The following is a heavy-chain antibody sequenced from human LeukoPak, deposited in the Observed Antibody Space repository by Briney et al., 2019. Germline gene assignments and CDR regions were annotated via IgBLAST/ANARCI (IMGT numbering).Heavy chain of an antibody. J-gene: IGHJ4*02. CDR3: TKDRPSDSGYDWAFDY. Sequence: GRSLRLSCAASGFTFSFYGMHWVRQAPGKGLEWVAIISNDGSNKYYADSVKGRFTISRDNFRNTLYPEINSLRAEDTAVYYCTKDRPSDSGYDWAFDYWGQGTLVTVSS. V-gene: IGHV3-30*18. D-gene: IGHD5-12*01. CDR1: GFTFSFYG. CDR2: ISNDGSNK.